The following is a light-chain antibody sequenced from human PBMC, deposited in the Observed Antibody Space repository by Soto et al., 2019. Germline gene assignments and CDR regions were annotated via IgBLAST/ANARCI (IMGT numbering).Light chain of an antibody. V-gene: IGKV3-20*01. CDR2: GTS. Sequence: EGVLTQSPATLSLCPGERATLSCRASQSVSSTYLAWYQQQPGQAPRLLMSGTSNRATGTPDRFSGSGSGTDFTLTISRLEPEDFAVYYCQQYGSPPITFGQGTRLEIK. J-gene: IGKJ5*01. CDR1: QSVSSTY. CDR3: QQYGSPPIT.